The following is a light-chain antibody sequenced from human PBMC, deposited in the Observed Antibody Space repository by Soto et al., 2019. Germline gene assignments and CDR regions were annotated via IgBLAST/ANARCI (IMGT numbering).Light chain of an antibody. CDR2: DAS. CDR1: QSVSSY. J-gene: IGKJ1*01. Sequence: EIVLPQYPATLSLSPGERATLSCRASQSVSSYLAWYQQKPGQTPRLLIYDASNRATGIPARFSGSGSGTDFTLTISSLEPEDFAVYYCQQRSNWPGAFGQGTKVDIK. CDR3: QQRSNWPGA. V-gene: IGKV3-11*01.